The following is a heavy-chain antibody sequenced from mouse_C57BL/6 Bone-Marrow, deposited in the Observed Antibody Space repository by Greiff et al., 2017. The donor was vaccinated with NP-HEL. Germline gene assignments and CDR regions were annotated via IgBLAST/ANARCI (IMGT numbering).Heavy chain of an antibody. CDR2: ISSGGSYT. Sequence: EVKLMESGGDLVKPGGSLKLSCAASGFTFSSYGMSWVRQTPDKRLEWVATISSGGSYTYYPDSVKGRFTISRDNAKNTLYLQMSSLKSEDTAMYYCARHDYYGSYWYFDVWGTGTTVTVSS. V-gene: IGHV5-6*01. D-gene: IGHD1-1*01. J-gene: IGHJ1*03. CDR3: ARHDYYGSYWYFDV. CDR1: GFTFSSYG.